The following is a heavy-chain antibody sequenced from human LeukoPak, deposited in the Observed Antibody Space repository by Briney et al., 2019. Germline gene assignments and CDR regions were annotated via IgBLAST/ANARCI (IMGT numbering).Heavy chain of an antibody. J-gene: IGHJ4*02. CDR2: ISGGGST. Sequence: GSLRLSCAASGFTFSSSAMSWVRQAPGKGLYWVSAISGGGSTYYADSVKGRFTISRDNSKNTLYLQMNSLRAEDTAVYYCAKDLRRAYYYDSSGYYNYWGQGTLVTVSS. CDR3: AKDLRRAYYYDSSGYYNY. V-gene: IGHV3-23*01. CDR1: GFTFSSSA. D-gene: IGHD3-22*01.